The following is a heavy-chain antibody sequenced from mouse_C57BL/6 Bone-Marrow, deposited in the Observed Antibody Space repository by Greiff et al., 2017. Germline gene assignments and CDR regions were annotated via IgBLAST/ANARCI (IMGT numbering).Heavy chain of an antibody. CDR1: GYTFTSYW. Sequence: QVQLQQPGAELVKPGASVKLSCKASGYTFTSYWMHWVKQRPGQGLGWIGMIHPNSGSTNYNEKFKSKATLTVDKSSSTAYMQLSSLTSEDSAVYYCAGGTTVVYFDYWGQGTTLTVSS. V-gene: IGHV1-64*01. D-gene: IGHD1-1*01. J-gene: IGHJ2*01. CDR2: IHPNSGST. CDR3: AGGTTVVYFDY.